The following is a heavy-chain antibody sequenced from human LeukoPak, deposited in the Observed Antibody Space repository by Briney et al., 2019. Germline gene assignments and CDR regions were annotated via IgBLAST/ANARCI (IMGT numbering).Heavy chain of an antibody. V-gene: IGHV5-51*01. CDR2: IYPGDSDT. CDR1: GYSFTSYW. Sequence: GESLKISCKGSGYSFTSYWIGWGRQMPGKGLEWMGIIYPGDSDTRYSPSFQGQVTISADKSISTAYLQWSSLKASDTAMYYCARHNGYYYDSSGSLGGLDPWGQGTLVTVSS. CDR3: ARHNGYYYDSSGSLGGLDP. D-gene: IGHD3-22*01. J-gene: IGHJ5*02.